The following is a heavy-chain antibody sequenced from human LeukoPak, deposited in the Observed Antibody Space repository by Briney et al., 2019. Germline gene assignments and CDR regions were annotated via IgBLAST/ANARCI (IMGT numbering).Heavy chain of an antibody. CDR1: GFTFSSYA. Sequence: GGSLRLSCAASGFTFSSYAMSWVRQAPGKGQEWVSAISGSGGSTYYADSVKGRFTISRDNSKNTLYLQMNSLRAEDTAVYYCAKVEQYYDFWSGYYTAQGGVDYWGQGTLVTVSS. D-gene: IGHD3-3*01. CDR3: AKVEQYYDFWSGYYTAQGGVDY. J-gene: IGHJ4*02. CDR2: ISGSGGST. V-gene: IGHV3-23*01.